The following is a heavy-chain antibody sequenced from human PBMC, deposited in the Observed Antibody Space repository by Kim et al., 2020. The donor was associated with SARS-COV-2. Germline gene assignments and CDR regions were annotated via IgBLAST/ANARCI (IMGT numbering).Heavy chain of an antibody. CDR1: SYSISSGYY. J-gene: IGHJ4*02. V-gene: IGHV4-38-2*02. CDR3: ARGIAAAGNFDY. Sequence: SETLSLTCTVSSYSISSGYYWGWLRQPPGKGLEWIGSIYHSGSTYYNPSLKSRVTISVDTSKNQFSLKLSSVAAADTAVYYCARGIAAAGNFDYWGQGTL. CDR2: IYHSGST. D-gene: IGHD6-13*01.